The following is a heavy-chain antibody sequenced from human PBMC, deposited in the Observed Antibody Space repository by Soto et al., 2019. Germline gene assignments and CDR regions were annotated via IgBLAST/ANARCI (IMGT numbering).Heavy chain of an antibody. Sequence: GGSLRLSCAASGFTFSSYSMNWVRQAPGKGLEWVSYISSSSSTIYYADSVKGRFTISRDNAKNSLYLQMNSLRAEDTAVYYCARGSGYIYYYYMDVWGKGTTVTVSS. CDR2: ISSSSSTI. D-gene: IGHD3-3*01. V-gene: IGHV3-48*01. CDR3: ARGSGYIYYYYMDV. J-gene: IGHJ6*03. CDR1: GFTFSSYS.